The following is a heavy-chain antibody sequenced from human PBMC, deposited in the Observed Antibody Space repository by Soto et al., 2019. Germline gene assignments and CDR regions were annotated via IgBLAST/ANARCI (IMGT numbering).Heavy chain of an antibody. V-gene: IGHV5-51*01. CDR3: ARHGSGSQRFYYYYGMDV. CDR2: IYPGDSDT. Sequence: PGESLKISCKGSGYSFTSYWIGWVRQMPGKGLEWMGIIYPGDSDTRYSPSFQGQVTISADKSISTAYLQWSSLKASDTAMYYCARHGSGSQRFYYYYGMDVWGQGTTVTVSS. J-gene: IGHJ6*02. CDR1: GYSFTSYW. D-gene: IGHD3-10*01.